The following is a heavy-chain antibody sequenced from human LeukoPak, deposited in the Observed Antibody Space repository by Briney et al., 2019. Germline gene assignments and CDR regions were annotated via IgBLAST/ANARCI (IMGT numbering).Heavy chain of an antibody. D-gene: IGHD5-12*01. Sequence: GVSLRLSCAVSGFTFSSFALSWVRQAPGKGLEWVSAISGSGGTTHYADSVKGRFTISRDNSKNTLYMQMNSLRAEDTAVYYCAREVAQFDYWGQGTLVTVSS. V-gene: IGHV3-23*01. J-gene: IGHJ4*02. CDR2: ISGSGGTT. CDR1: GFTFSSFA. CDR3: AREVAQFDY.